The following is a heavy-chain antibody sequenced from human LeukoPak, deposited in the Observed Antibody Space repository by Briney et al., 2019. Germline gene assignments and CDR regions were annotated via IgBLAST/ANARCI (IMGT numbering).Heavy chain of an antibody. J-gene: IGHJ4*02. Sequence: NPGGSLRLSCAASGFTFSDYYMNWIRQAPGKGLEWVSHISPSTGYTNYADSVKGRFTISRDNAKNSLYLQMSSLRAEDTAVYYCARGAYYYDSSGDFDYWGQGTLVTVSS. CDR1: GFTFSDYY. D-gene: IGHD3-22*01. CDR2: ISPSTGYT. V-gene: IGHV3-11*05. CDR3: ARGAYYYDSSGDFDY.